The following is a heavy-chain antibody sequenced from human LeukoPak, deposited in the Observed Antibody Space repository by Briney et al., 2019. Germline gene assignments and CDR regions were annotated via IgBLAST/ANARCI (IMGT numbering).Heavy chain of an antibody. CDR2: VSYDGGHK. CDR1: GFSVSEYG. V-gene: IGHV3-30*03. CDR3: ARDRINMMVLGHDSGLGF. Sequence: PGRSLRLSCVGSGFSVSEYGIHWVRQAPGKGLEWVAVVSYDGGHKYYADSVKGRFTIPRDTSSDTVSLQMNSLRVEDTAVYYCARDRINMMVLGHDSGLGFWGQGTLVTVSS. J-gene: IGHJ4*02. D-gene: IGHD3-22*01.